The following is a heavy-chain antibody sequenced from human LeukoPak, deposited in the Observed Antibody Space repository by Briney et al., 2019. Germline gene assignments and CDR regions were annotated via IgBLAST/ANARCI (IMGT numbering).Heavy chain of an antibody. CDR3: ASTVPYFQH. V-gene: IGHV4-39*07. CDR2: IYYSGST. CDR1: GGSISSSSYY. D-gene: IGHD4-11*01. Sequence: SETLSLTCTVSGGSISSSSYYWGWIRQPPGKGLEWIGSIYYSGSTYYNPSLKSRVTISVDTSKNQFSLKLNSVTAADTAVYYCASTVPYFQHWGQGTLVTVSS. J-gene: IGHJ1*01.